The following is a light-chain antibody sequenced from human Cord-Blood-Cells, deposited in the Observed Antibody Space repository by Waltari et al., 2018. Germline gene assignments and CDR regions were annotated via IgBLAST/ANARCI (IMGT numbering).Light chain of an antibody. CDR3: QSADSSGTWV. CDR1: ALPKQH. J-gene: IGLJ3*02. V-gene: IGLV3-25*03. CDR2: KDS. Sequence: SYELTQPPSVSVSPGQTARIPCSGDALPKQHAFWYQQKPGQAPVLVIYKDSERPSGIPERFSGSSSGKTVTLTISGVQAEDEADYYCQSADSSGTWVFGGGTKLTVL.